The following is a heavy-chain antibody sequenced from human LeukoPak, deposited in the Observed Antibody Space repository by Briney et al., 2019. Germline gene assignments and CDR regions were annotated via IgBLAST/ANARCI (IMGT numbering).Heavy chain of an antibody. CDR2: ISAYNGNT. J-gene: IGHJ4*02. CDR3: VRRGIASPILEY. CDR1: GYTFTSYG. V-gene: IGHV1-18*01. D-gene: IGHD6-13*01. Sequence: APVKVSCKASGYTFTSYGISWVRQAPGQGLEWMGWISAYNGNTNYAQKLQGRVTMTTDTSTSTAYMELRSLRSDDTAVYYSVRRGIASPILEYWGQGTLVTVSS.